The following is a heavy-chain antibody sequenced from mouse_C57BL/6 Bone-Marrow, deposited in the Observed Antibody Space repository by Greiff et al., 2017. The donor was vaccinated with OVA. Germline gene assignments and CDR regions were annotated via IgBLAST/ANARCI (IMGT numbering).Heavy chain of an antibody. CDR3: ARTRLLRGYFDY. CDR2: IWSGGST. CDR1: GFSLTSYG. J-gene: IGHJ2*01. D-gene: IGHD1-1*01. Sequence: VKLMESGPGLVQPSPSLSITCTVSGFSLTSYGVHWVRQSPGKGLEWLGVIWSGGSTDYNAAFISRLSISKDNSKSQVFFKMNSLQADDTAIYYCARTRLLRGYFDYWGQGTTLTVSS. V-gene: IGHV2-2*01.